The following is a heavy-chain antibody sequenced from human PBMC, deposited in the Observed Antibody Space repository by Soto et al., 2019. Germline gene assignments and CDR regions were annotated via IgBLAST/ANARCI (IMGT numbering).Heavy chain of an antibody. CDR1: GYTFTSYG. Sequence: ASVKVSCKASGYTFTSYGISLVRQAPGQGLEWMGWISAYNGNTNYAQKLQGRVTMTTDTSTSTAYMELRSLRSDDTAVYYCARDGEILRYFDWLPPGPNWFDPWGQGTLVTVSS. V-gene: IGHV1-18*01. CDR2: ISAYNGNT. D-gene: IGHD3-9*01. CDR3: ARDGEILRYFDWLPPGPNWFDP. J-gene: IGHJ5*02.